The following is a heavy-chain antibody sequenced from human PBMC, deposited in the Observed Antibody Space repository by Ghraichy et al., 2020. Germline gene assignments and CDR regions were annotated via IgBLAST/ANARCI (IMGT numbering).Heavy chain of an antibody. V-gene: IGHV4-34*01. D-gene: IGHD6-13*01. J-gene: IGHJ4*02. CDR3: ARGGGVSQLVQIFDY. CDR2: INHSGST. Sequence: SETLSLTCAVYGGSFSGYYWSWIRQPPGKGLEWIGEINHSGSTNYNPSLKSRVTISVDTSKNQFSLKLSSVTAADTAVYYCARGGGVSQLVQIFDYWGQGTLVTVSS. CDR1: GGSFSGYY.